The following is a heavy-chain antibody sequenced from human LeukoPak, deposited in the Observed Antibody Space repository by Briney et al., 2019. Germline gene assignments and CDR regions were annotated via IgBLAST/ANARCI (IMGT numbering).Heavy chain of an antibody. V-gene: IGHV3-30*04. CDR1: GFTFSSYA. J-gene: IGHJ4*02. CDR2: ISYDGSNK. D-gene: IGHD3-10*01. Sequence: RGSLRLSCAASGFTFSSYAMHWVRQAPGKGLEWVAVISYDGSNKYYADSVKGRFTISRDNSKNTLYLQMNSLRAEDTAVYYCARDRRGSGSSFDYWGQGTLVTVSS. CDR3: ARDRRGSGSSFDY.